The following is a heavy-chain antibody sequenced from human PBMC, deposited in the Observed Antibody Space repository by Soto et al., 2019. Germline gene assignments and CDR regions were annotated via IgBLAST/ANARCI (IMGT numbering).Heavy chain of an antibody. V-gene: IGHV3-21*01. Sequence: EVQLVESGGGLVKPGGSLRLSCAASGLTFSSYSMNWVRQAPGKGLEWVSSISSGDSYIYYADSVRGRFTISRDNAENSPFPQMNSLRVEDPALDFCLGSPRGNLFMGDLGQGALVTVSS. J-gene: IGHJ4*02. CDR3: LGSPRGNLFMGD. CDR1: GLTFSSYS. D-gene: IGHD3-10*01. CDR2: ISSGDSYI.